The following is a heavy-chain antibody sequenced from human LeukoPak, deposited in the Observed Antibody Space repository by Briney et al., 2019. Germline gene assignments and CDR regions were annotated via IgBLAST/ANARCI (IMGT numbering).Heavy chain of an antibody. CDR2: IIPILGIA. D-gene: IGHD3-22*01. V-gene: IGHV1-69*04. CDR3: ARDRVPITMIVVVPPQGHNWFDP. CDR1: GGTFSSYA. Sequence: GSSVKVSCKASGGTFSSYAISRVRQAPGQGLEWMGRIIPILGIANYAQKFQGRVTITADKSTSTAYMELSSLRSEDTAVYYCARDRVPITMIVVVPPQGHNWFDPWGQGTLVTVSS. J-gene: IGHJ5*02.